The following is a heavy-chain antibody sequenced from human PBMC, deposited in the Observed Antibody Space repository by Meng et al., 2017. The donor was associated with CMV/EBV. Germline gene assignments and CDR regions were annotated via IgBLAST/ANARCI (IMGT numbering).Heavy chain of an antibody. Sequence: GHVVVSGWRLVHPGGSLRLSCDVSGFTVGTHWMLWGRQVPGKGLEWLSRIDNDDGRSTSYADSVKGRFTISRDNAKNTLYLEMNSLRVEDTAVYYCARGVAEYLGWEMGHWGQGTLVTVSS. CDR2: IDNDDGRST. D-gene: IGHD2/OR15-2a*01. J-gene: IGHJ4*02. CDR3: ARGVAEYLGWEMGH. CDR1: GFTVGTHW. V-gene: IGHV3-74*01.